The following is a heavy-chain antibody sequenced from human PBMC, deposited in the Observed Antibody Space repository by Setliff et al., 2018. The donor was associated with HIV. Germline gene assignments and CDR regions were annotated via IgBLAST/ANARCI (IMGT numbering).Heavy chain of an antibody. CDR1: GGSISSGGYY. Sequence: TLSLTCTVSGGSISSGGYYWSWIRQHPGKGLEWIGFIYYSGSTYHNPSLKSRVTISVDTSKNQFSMKLRSVTAADTAVYYCARLRSELGVFDYWVQGTLVTVSS. J-gene: IGHJ4*02. D-gene: IGHD1-26*01. CDR2: IYYSGST. V-gene: IGHV4-31*03. CDR3: ARLRSELGVFDY.